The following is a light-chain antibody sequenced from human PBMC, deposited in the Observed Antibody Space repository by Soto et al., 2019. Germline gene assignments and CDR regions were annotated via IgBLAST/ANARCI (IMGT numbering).Light chain of an antibody. J-gene: IGKJ1*01. V-gene: IGKV1-5*01. CDR3: QQYNIYPWT. Sequence: DIQMTQSPATLSTSVGDRVTITCRASQSISTWLAWYQQKPGEAPNLLIYEASTLENGVSSRFSGSGSGTEFTLTISSLQPDDSATYYCQQYNIYPWTFGQGTKVDI. CDR1: QSISTW. CDR2: EAS.